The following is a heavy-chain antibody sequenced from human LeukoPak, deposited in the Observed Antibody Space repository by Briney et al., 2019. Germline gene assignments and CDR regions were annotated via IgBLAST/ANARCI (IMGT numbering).Heavy chain of an antibody. CDR3: ARWDVRVITPYYYYYGMDV. D-gene: IGHD3-22*01. CDR2: IYYGGST. CDR1: GGSISSGDYY. Sequence: SETLSLTCTVSGGSISSGDYYWSWIRQPPGKGLEWIGYIYYGGSTYYNPSLKSRVTISVDTSKNQFSLKLSSVTAADTAVYYCARWDVRVITPYYYYYGMDVWGQGTTVTVSS. V-gene: IGHV4-30-4*02. J-gene: IGHJ6*02.